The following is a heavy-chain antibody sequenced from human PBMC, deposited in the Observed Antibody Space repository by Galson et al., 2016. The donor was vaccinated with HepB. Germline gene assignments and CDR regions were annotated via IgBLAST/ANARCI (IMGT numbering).Heavy chain of an antibody. J-gene: IGHJ4*02. CDR2: IIPIFRPA. CDR3: AVEGTILRQYYFDY. CDR1: GGTFSSFA. D-gene: IGHD1-26*01. Sequence: SVKVSCKASGGTFSSFAISWVRQAPGQGLEWMGGIIPIFRPAHYAQKFQGRATITADESTSTAYMELSSLRSEDTAVYYCAVEGTILRQYYFDYWGQGTLVTVSS. V-gene: IGHV1-69*13.